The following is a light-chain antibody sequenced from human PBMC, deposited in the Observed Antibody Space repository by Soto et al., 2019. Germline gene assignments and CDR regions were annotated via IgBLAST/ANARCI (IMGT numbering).Light chain of an antibody. CDR1: QSISSN. V-gene: IGKV3D-15*01. J-gene: IGKJ1*01. CDR2: GVS. CDR3: HQYGVLPKT. Sequence: EVVMRQSPATLSVSPGERATLSCRASQSISSNLAWYQQKPGQAPRLLIYGVSIRATGIPDRFAGSGSGPDFTLTISRLEPEDFAVYYCHQYGVLPKTFGQGTKVDI.